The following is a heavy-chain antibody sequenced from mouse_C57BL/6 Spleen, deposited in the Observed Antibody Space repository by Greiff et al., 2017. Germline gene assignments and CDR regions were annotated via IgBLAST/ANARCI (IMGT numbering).Heavy chain of an antibody. Sequence: EVMLVESGGGLVKPGGSLKLSCAASGFTFSDYGMHWVRQAPEKGLEWVAYISSGSSTIYYADTVKGRFTISIDNATNTLFLQMTSLRSEDTAMSYGARHYYGSSYYFDYWGQGTTLTVSS. D-gene: IGHD1-1*01. J-gene: IGHJ2*01. CDR2: ISSGSSTI. V-gene: IGHV5-17*01. CDR3: ARHYYGSSYYFDY. CDR1: GFTFSDYG.